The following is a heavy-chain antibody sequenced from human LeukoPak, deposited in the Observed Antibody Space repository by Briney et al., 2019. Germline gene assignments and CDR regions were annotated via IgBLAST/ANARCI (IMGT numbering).Heavy chain of an antibody. CDR3: ARGPRYSSSSPDY. V-gene: IGHV4-30-2*01. CDR1: GGSISSGGYY. J-gene: IGHJ4*02. Sequence: SQTLSLTCTVSGGSISSGGYYWSWIRQPPGKGLEWIGYIYHSGSTYYNPSLKSRVTISVDRSKNQFSLKLSSVTAADTAVYYCARGPRYSSSSPDYWGQGTLVTVSS. CDR2: IYHSGST. D-gene: IGHD6-6*01.